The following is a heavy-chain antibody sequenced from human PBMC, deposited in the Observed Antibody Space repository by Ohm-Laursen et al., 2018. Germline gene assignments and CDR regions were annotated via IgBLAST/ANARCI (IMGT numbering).Heavy chain of an antibody. D-gene: IGHD2-15*01. CDR1: GFSLSTTGVA. Sequence: TQTLTLTCTFSGFSLSTTGVAVAWIRQPPGKALDWLALIYWDDDKRYSPSLNSRLTITKDTSKNQVVLTMTNMDPVDTATYYCVYGTREVGAAHFDSWGQGTLVTVSS. J-gene: IGHJ4*01. CDR3: VYGTREVGAAHFDS. V-gene: IGHV2-5*02. CDR2: IYWDDDK.